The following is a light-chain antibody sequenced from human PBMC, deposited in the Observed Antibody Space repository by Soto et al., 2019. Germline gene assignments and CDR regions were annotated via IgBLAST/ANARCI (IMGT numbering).Light chain of an antibody. CDR3: SSYTSSSTPV. J-gene: IGLJ1*01. Sequence: QSALTQPASVSGSPGQSITISCTGSSSDVGGYNFVSWYQQHPGKVPKLMIYDVSSRPSGVSDRFSGSKSGNTASLTISGRQAEDEGDYYCSSYTSSSTPVFGSGTKVTVL. V-gene: IGLV2-14*03. CDR2: DVS. CDR1: SSDVGGYNF.